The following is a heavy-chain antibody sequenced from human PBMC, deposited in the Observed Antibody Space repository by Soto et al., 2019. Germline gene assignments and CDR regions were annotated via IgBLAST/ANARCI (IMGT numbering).Heavy chain of an antibody. CDR2: IYYSGSS. V-gene: IGHV4-31*03. J-gene: IGHJ6*02. Sequence: PSETLSLTCTVSGGSISSGGYYWNWIRQHPGKGLEWIGYIYYSGSSYYNPSPKSRVTMSIDTSKNQFSLTLSSLTAADTAVYYCARDPDFWSGLYGMDVWGQGTTVTVSS. D-gene: IGHD3-3*01. CDR1: GGSISSGGYY. CDR3: ARDPDFWSGLYGMDV.